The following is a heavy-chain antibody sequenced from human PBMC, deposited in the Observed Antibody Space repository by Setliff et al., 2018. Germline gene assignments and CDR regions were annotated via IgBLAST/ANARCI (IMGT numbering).Heavy chain of an antibody. CDR3: ASQYSVGWPPVDN. V-gene: IGHV3-7*01. CDR2: IKQDESEK. D-gene: IGHD1-26*01. J-gene: IGHJ4*02. Sequence: PGGSLRLSCAASGFTFTNYWINWVRQAPGKGLEWVANIKQDESEKHYVGSVKGRFTISRDNARNSVYLQMNSLRAEDTAVYYCASQYSVGWPPVDNWGQGTLVTVSS. CDR1: GFTFTNYW.